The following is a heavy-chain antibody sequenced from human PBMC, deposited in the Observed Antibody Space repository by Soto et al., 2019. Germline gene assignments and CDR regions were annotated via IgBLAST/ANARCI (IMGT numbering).Heavy chain of an antibody. CDR1: GGSFSGYY. J-gene: IGHJ4*02. Sequence: QVQLQQWGAGLLKPSETLSLTCAVYGGSFSGYYWSWIRQPPGKGLEWIGEINHSGSTNYNPSLKSRVTISVDTSKNQFSLKLSSVTAADTAVYYCARGYCRGGSCPPFDYWGQGTLVTVSS. CDR3: ARGYCRGGSCPPFDY. V-gene: IGHV4-34*01. D-gene: IGHD2-15*01. CDR2: INHSGST.